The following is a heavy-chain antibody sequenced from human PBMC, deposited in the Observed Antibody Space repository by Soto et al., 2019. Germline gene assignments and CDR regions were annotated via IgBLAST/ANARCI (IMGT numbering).Heavy chain of an antibody. CDR3: ARHETRLTGDGFDI. CDR2: INPTSRYV. CDR1: GFTFSSYS. J-gene: IGHJ3*02. V-gene: IGHV3-21*01. Sequence: EVQLLESGGGLVNPGGSLRLSCATSGFTFSSYSMDWVRQAPGKGLEWVSSINPTSRYVFYADSVRGRFTISRDYAENSLHLQMNGQRGEDTAVYYCARHETRLTGDGFDIWGRGTLVTVSS. D-gene: IGHD3-9*01.